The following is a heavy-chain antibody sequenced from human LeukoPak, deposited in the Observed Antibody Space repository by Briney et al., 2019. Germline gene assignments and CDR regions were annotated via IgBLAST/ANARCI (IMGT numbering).Heavy chain of an antibody. V-gene: IGHV4-38-2*02. CDR1: GYSISSGYY. J-gene: IGHJ5*01. Sequence: PSETLSLTCTVSGYSISSGYYWGWIRQPPGKGLEWIGGIYHSGSTYYNPSLKSRVTISVDTSKNQFSLKLSSVTAADTAVYYCARDRRGFDWFDYWGQGTLVTVSS. CDR3: ARDRRGFDWFDY. D-gene: IGHD3-10*01. CDR2: IYHSGST.